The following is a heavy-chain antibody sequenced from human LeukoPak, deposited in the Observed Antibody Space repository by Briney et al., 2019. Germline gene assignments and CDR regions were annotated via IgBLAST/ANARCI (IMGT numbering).Heavy chain of an antibody. CDR3: ASNVDTAMDDAFDI. CDR2: FNPSGGST. Sequence: ASVKVSCKASGYTFTSYYMLWVRQAPGQGLEWMGIFNPSGGSTSYAQKFQGRVTMTRDTSTRTVYMELSSLRSEDTAVYYCASNVDTAMDDAFDIWGQGTMVTVSS. CDR1: GYTFTSYY. J-gene: IGHJ3*02. D-gene: IGHD5-18*01. V-gene: IGHV1-46*01.